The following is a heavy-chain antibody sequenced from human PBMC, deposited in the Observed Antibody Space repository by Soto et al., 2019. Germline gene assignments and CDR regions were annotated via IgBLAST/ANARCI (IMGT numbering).Heavy chain of an antibody. CDR3: ARGFYYYGSRYYYGMDV. D-gene: IGHD3-10*01. J-gene: IGHJ6*02. V-gene: IGHV4-34*01. CDR2: INHSGST. CDR1: GGSFSGYY. Sequence: PSETLSLTCAVYGGSFSGYYWSWIRQPPGKGLEWIGEINHSGSTNYNPSLKSRVTISVDTSKNQFSLKLSSVTAADTAVYYCARGFYYYGSRYYYGMDVWGQGTTVTVS.